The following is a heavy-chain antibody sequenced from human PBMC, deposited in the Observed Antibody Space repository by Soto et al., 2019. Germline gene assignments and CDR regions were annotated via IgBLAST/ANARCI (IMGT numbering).Heavy chain of an antibody. CDR3: SRDRGLDSSGFHFHYFDH. J-gene: IGHJ4*02. Sequence: TSETLSLTCTVSGDSISTYYWSWIRQPPGKGLEWMGHVYYSGSTNYNPSLKSRVTISLDTSKNQFSLKLSSVTAADTAVYYCSRDRGLDSSGFHFHYFDHWGQGTLVTVSS. D-gene: IGHD3-22*01. CDR2: VYYSGST. CDR1: GDSISTYY. V-gene: IGHV4-59*12.